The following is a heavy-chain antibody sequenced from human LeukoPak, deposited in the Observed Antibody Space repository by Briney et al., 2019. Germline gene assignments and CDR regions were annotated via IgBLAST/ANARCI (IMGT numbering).Heavy chain of an antibody. D-gene: IGHD3-10*01. CDR2: LSDSGGST. CDR1: GFSFSNYD. J-gene: IGHJ3*02. CDR3: AKRLYYGSGPLDI. Sequence: PGGSLRLSCAASGFSFSNYDMTWVRQAPRKGLEWVSTLSDSGGSTYYADSVKGRFTISRDNSKNTLYLQMSSLRAEDTAIYFCAKRLYYGSGPLDIWGQGTMVTVSS. V-gene: IGHV3-23*01.